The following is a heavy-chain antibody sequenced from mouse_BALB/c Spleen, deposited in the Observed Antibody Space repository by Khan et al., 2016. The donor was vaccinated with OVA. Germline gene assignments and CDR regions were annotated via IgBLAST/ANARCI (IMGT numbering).Heavy chain of an antibody. V-gene: IGHV2-6-1*01. Sequence: QVQLKESGPGLVAPSQSLSITCTISGFSLTDYGIHWVRQPPGKGLEWLVVIWRDGTTTYNSALKSRLSIRKDNSKSHVFLKMNSLQTDDTAMYSRAIQPYYHYYIMDYWGQGTSVTVSS. CDR3: AIQPYYHYYIMDY. J-gene: IGHJ4*01. CDR2: IWRDGTT. CDR1: GFSLTDYG. D-gene: IGHD2-10*01.